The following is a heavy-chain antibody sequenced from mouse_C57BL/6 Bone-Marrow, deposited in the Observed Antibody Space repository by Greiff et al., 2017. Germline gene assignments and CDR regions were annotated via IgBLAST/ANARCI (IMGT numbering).Heavy chain of an antibody. CDR3: ASHYYYGEGFAY. D-gene: IGHD1-1*01. CDR2: ISNGGGST. J-gene: IGHJ3*01. Sequence: EVKLVESGGGLVQPGGSLKLSCAASGFTFSDYYMYWVRQTPEKRLEWVAYISNGGGSTYYPDTVKGRFTISRDNAKNTLYLQMSRLKSEDTAMYYCASHYYYGEGFAYWGQGTLVTVSA. V-gene: IGHV5-12*01. CDR1: GFTFSDYY.